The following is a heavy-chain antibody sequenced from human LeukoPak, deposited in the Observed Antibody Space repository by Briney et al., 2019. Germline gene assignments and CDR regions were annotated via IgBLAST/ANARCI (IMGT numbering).Heavy chain of an antibody. V-gene: IGHV1-2*02. CDR2: INPNSGGT. J-gene: IGHJ4*02. CDR3: AGDVDIVATIV. D-gene: IGHD5-12*01. Sequence: GASVKVSCKASGYTFSGYFMHWVRQAPGQGLEWMGWINPNSGGTKYAQKFQGRVTITADESTSTAYMELSSLRSEDTAVYYCAGDVDIVATIVWGQGTLVTVSS. CDR1: GYTFSGYF.